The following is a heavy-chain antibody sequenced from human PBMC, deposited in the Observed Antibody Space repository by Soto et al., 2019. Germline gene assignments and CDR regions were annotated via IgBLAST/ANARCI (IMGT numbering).Heavy chain of an antibody. Sequence: PSETLSLTCAVYGESFSGYYWSWIRQPPGKGLEWIGEINHSGSTNYNPSLKSRVTISVDTPKNQFSLKLSSVTAADTAVYYCARNRYSSSSGRRYYYGMDVWGQGTTVTVSS. CDR2: INHSGST. CDR3: ARNRYSSSSGRRYYYGMDV. CDR1: GESFSGYY. D-gene: IGHD6-6*01. J-gene: IGHJ6*02. V-gene: IGHV4-34*01.